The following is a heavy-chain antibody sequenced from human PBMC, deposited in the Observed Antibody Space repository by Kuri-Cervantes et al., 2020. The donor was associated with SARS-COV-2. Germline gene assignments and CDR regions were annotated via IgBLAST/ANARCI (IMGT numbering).Heavy chain of an antibody. D-gene: IGHD2-2*01. J-gene: IGHJ5*02. CDR1: GFTFSSYA. CDR2: ISYDGSNK. Sequence: GESLKISCAASGFTFSSYAMHWVRQAPGKGLEWVAVISYDGSNKYYADSVKGRFTISRDNSKNTLYLQMNSLRAEDTAVYYCATAPAAIRMDWFDPWGQGTLVTVSS. V-gene: IGHV3-30-3*01. CDR3: ATAPAAIRMDWFDP.